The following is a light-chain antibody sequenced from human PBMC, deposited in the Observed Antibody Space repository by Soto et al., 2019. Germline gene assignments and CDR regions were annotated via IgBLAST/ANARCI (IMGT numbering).Light chain of an antibody. J-gene: IGLJ1*01. CDR3: AAWDDSLSGYV. V-gene: IGLV1-47*01. CDR1: SSNIGSNC. Sequence: QSVLTQPPSASGTPGQRVTMSCFGSSSNIGSNCVYWYQQLPGAAPKLLIYTNNQRPSGVPDRFSGSKSGTSASLAISGLRSEDEADYYCAAWDDSLSGYVFGTGTKVTVL. CDR2: TNN.